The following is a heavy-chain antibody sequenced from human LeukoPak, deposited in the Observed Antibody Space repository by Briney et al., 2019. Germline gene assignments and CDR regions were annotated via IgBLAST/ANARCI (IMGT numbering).Heavy chain of an antibody. D-gene: IGHD1-26*01. V-gene: IGHV3-43*02. Sequence: GGSLRLSCAVSGFTFDDYAMHWVRQAPGKGLEWVSLISGDGGSTYYADSVKGRFTISRDNSKNSLYLQMNSLRTEDTALYYCAKVRRRGYYRYYFDYWGQGTPVTVSS. CDR3: AKVRRRGYYRYYFDY. CDR1: GFTFDDYA. CDR2: ISGDGGST. J-gene: IGHJ4*02.